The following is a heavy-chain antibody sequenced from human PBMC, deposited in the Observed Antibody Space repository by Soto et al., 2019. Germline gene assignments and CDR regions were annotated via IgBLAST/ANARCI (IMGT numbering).Heavy chain of an antibody. CDR2: INQDGSEK. CDR3: ARETDWGSGWTDAIDI. V-gene: IGHV3-7*01. CDR1: GFSFRNYW. Sequence: GGSLRLSCEASGFSFRNYWMSWVRQAPGKGLEWVANINQDGSEKYFMDSVKGRFITSRDNAKNSLYLQMDSLRAEDTAVYYCARETDWGSGWTDAIDIWGQGTVVTVSS. D-gene: IGHD6-19*01. J-gene: IGHJ3*02.